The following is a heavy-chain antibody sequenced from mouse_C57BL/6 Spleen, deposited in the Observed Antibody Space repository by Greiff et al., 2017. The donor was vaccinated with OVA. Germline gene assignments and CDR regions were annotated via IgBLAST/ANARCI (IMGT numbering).Heavy chain of an antibody. CDR2: INPNNGGT. Sequence: EVQLQQSGPELVKPGASVKIPCKASGYTFTDYNMDWVKQSHGKSLEWIGDINPNNGGTIYNQKFKGKATLTVDKSSSTAYMELRSLTSEDTAVYYCARDVDSSGPSWFAYWGQGTLVTVSA. V-gene: IGHV1-18*01. D-gene: IGHD3-2*02. J-gene: IGHJ3*01. CDR3: ARDVDSSGPSWFAY. CDR1: GYTFTDYN.